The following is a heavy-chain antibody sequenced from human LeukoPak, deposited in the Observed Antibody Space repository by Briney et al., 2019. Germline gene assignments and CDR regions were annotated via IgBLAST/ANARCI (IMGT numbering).Heavy chain of an antibody. CDR2: IRNKANSYIT. Sequence: GGSLRLSCAASGFSFSDHYMDWVRQAPGKGLEWVGRIRNKANSYITEYAASVKGRFTISRDDSKNPLHLQMNSLKTEDTAVYYCARERETAWVNFDYWGQGTLVTVSS. V-gene: IGHV3-72*01. J-gene: IGHJ4*02. CDR1: GFSFSDHY. D-gene: IGHD5-18*01. CDR3: ARERETAWVNFDY.